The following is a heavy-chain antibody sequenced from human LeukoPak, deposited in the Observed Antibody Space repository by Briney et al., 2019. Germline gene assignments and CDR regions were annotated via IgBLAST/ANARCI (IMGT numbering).Heavy chain of an antibody. J-gene: IGHJ4*02. CDR3: ARETGGPKFDY. D-gene: IGHD7-27*01. Sequence: ASVKVSCKASGGTFSSYAISWVRQAPGQGLEWMGGIIPIFGTANYAQKFQGRVTITADESTSTAYIELSSLRSEDTAVYYCARETGGPKFDYWGQGTLVTVSS. V-gene: IGHV1-69*01. CDR1: GGTFSSYA. CDR2: IIPIFGTA.